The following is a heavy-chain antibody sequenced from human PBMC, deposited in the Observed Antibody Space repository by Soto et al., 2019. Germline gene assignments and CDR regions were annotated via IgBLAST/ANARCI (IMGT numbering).Heavy chain of an antibody. J-gene: IGHJ4*02. Sequence: ASVKVSCKASGYTFTSYGISWVRQAPGQGLEWMGWISAYNGNTNYAQKLQGRVTMTTDTSTSTAYMELRSLRSDDTAVYYCARESIAVAGTGYFDYWGQGTLVTVSS. CDR3: ARESIAVAGTGYFDY. CDR1: GYTFTSYG. V-gene: IGHV1-18*01. D-gene: IGHD6-19*01. CDR2: ISAYNGNT.